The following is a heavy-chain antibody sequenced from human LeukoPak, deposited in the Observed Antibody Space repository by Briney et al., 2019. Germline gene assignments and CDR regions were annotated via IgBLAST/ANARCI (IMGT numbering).Heavy chain of an antibody. V-gene: IGHV4-61*02. CDR1: GSSVSSGDYH. CDR3: AREMAPVGTWADY. Sequence: SETLSLTCSVSGSSVSSGDYHWAWIRQPAGKGLEWIGRIYISGATSYNPSLKSRVTISLDTSKNQFSLKLSSVTAADTAVYYCAREMAPVGTWADYWGQGALVTVSS. J-gene: IGHJ4*02. CDR2: IYISGAT. D-gene: IGHD6-13*01.